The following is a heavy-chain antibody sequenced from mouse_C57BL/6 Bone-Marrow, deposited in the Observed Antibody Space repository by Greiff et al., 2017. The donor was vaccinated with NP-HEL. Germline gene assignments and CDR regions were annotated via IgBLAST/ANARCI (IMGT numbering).Heavy chain of an antibody. Sequence: QVQLKESGPGLVQPSQSLSITCTVSGFSLTSYGVHWVRQSPGKGLEWLGVIWSGGSTDYNAAFISRLSISKDNSKSQVFFKMNSLQADDTAIYYCARSYYGSNPYYCAMDYWGQGTSVTVSS. V-gene: IGHV2-2*01. D-gene: IGHD1-1*01. CDR2: IWSGGST. CDR1: GFSLTSYG. CDR3: ARSYYGSNPYYCAMDY. J-gene: IGHJ4*01.